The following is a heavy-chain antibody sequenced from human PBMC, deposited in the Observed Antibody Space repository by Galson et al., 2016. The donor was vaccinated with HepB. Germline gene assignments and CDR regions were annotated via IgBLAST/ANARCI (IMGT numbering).Heavy chain of an antibody. CDR2: IIPIFGTA. CDR3: ARSNNDLLTGYFHY. CDR1: GGTFSSHS. J-gene: IGHJ4*02. Sequence: SVKVSCKASGGTFSSHSISWVRQAPGQGLEWMGGIIPIFGTANYAQKFQGRVTITADASTSTAYLEVSSLRFEDTAVYFCARSNNDLLTGYFHYWGQGPLVTVSS. V-gene: IGHV1-69*13. D-gene: IGHD3-9*01.